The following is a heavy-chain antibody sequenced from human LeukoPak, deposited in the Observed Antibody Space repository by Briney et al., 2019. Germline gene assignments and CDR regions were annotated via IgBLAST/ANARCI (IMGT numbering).Heavy chain of an antibody. CDR1: GFTFSAFA. V-gene: IGHV3-23*01. CDR2: ISRSDGTA. CDR3: ARDDYGDWPPLFDY. J-gene: IGHJ4*02. D-gene: IGHD4-17*01. Sequence: GGSLRLSFAASGFTFSAFAMNWVRQAPGKGRERVSFISRSDGTAYCADSVKGRFTISRDNSKNTLYLQMNSLRAEDTAQYFCARDDYGDWPPLFDYWGQGTLVTVSS.